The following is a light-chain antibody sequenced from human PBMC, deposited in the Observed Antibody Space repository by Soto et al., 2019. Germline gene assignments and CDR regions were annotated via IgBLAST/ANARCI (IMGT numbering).Light chain of an antibody. CDR2: DAS. Sequence: DFQMTQSPSTLSASVGDRVTITCRASQRISNWLAWYQQKPGKAPKLLIYDASSLESGVPSRFSGSGSGTEFTLTISSLQPDDFATYYCQQYNNYRTFGQGTKVDIK. CDR3: QQYNNYRT. J-gene: IGKJ1*01. CDR1: QRISNW. V-gene: IGKV1-5*01.